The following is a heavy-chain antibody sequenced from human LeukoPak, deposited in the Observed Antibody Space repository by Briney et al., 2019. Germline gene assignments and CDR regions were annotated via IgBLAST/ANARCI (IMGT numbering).Heavy chain of an antibody. Sequence: SETLSLTCTVSGGSISSYYWSWIRQPAGKGLGRIGRIYTSGSTNYNPSLKSRVTMSVDTSKNQFSLKLSSVTAADTAVYYCAREGRSATDGYWGQGTLVTVSS. CDR3: AREGRSATDGY. D-gene: IGHD3-16*01. CDR2: IYTSGST. V-gene: IGHV4-4*07. J-gene: IGHJ4*02. CDR1: GGSISSYY.